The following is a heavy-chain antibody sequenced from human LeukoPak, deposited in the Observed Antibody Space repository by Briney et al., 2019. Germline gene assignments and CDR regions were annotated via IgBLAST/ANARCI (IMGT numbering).Heavy chain of an antibody. V-gene: IGHV4-4*09. Sequence: PSETLSLTCTVSGGSISSYYWSWIRQPPGKGLEWIGYIYTSGSTNYNPSLKSRVTISVDTSKNQFSLKLSSVTAADTAVYYCARQGGYYYDSSGYIDYWGQGTLVTVYS. CDR2: IYTSGST. CDR1: GGSISSYY. D-gene: IGHD3-22*01. J-gene: IGHJ4*02. CDR3: ARQGGYYYDSSGYIDY.